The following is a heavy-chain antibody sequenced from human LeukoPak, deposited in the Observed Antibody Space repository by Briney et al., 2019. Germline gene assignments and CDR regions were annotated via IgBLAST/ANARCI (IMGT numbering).Heavy chain of an antibody. D-gene: IGHD6-13*01. CDR3: ARGGSSWYRGSFQH. Sequence: AAVKVSCKASGYTFTSYDMHWVRQAPGQGLEWMGIINPSGGSTSYAQIFQGRVTMTRDTSTSTVYMGLSSLRSEDTAVYYCARGGSSWYRGSFQHWGQGTLVTVSS. V-gene: IGHV1-46*01. CDR2: INPSGGST. J-gene: IGHJ1*01. CDR1: GYTFTSYD.